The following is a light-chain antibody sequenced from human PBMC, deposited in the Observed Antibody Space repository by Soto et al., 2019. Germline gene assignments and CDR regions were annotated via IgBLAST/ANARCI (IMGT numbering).Light chain of an antibody. CDR3: QKYNSAPNT. CDR1: RDISSS. V-gene: IGKV1-27*01. Sequence: TQSPSSLSASVGDRVTITCRASRDISSSLAWYQQKPGKVPKLLIYAASTLHAGVQSRFSGSGSGTFFTLTINSLQPEDVATYYCQKYNSAPNTFGRGTRLEIK. J-gene: IGKJ2*01. CDR2: AAS.